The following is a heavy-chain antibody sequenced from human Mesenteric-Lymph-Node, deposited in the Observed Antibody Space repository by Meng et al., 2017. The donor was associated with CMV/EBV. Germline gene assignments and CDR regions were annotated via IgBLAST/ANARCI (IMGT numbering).Heavy chain of an antibody. CDR2: ISWNSGSI. CDR1: GFTFDNYA. J-gene: IGHJ6*02. CDR3: VKSNGPRTYLYGMDV. Sequence: SLKISCAASGFTFDNYAMHWVRQAPGKGLEWVSGISWNSGSIDYADSVKGRFTISRDNAKNSLYLQMNSLRAEEMALYYCVKSNGPRTYLYGMDVWGQGTMVTVSS. D-gene: IGHD2-8*01. V-gene: IGHV3-9*03.